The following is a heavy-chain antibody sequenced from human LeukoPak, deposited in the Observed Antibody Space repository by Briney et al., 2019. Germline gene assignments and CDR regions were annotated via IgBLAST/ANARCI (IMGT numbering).Heavy chain of an antibody. D-gene: IGHD6-19*01. CDR2: ISGYNGNT. Sequence: PEASVKVSCKASGYTFTSYGISWVRQAPGQGLEWVGWISGYNGNTNYAQEKLQGRVTMTTDTSTSTAYMELRSLRSGDTAVYYCARDLKRGYSSGRYSWGTGSSNDYWGQGTLVTVSS. CDR3: ARDLKRGYSSGRYSWGTGSSNDY. CDR1: GYTFTSYG. V-gene: IGHV1-18*01. J-gene: IGHJ4*02.